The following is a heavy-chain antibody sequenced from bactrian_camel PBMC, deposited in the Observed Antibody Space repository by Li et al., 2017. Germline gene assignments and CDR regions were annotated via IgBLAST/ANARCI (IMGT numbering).Heavy chain of an antibody. CDR3: ATKRSCSRWYYKSLNPDDYNH. CDR2: IYVGGGLT. CDR1: GRTDSSHC. Sequence: VESGGSLRLSCRRSGRTDSSHCAGWFRQAPGKKREGIAAIYVGGGLTYYGDSGKSRFTISEDSAKNTLYLEIHRLEPGDTAMYYCATKRSCSRWYYKSLNPDDYNHWGQGTQVTVS. D-gene: IGHD3*01. V-gene: IGHV3S25*01. J-gene: IGHJ4*01.